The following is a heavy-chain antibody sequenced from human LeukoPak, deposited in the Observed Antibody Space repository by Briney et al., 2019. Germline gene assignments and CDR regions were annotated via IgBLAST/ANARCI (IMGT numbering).Heavy chain of an antibody. Sequence: SQTLSLTCTVSGGSISSGDYYWSWIRQHPGKGLEWIGYIYYSGTTYYNPSLKSQVIISVDTSKNQFSLKLSSVTAADTAMYYCARERVPLVGAPRGYVDTWGQGTLVTVSS. CDR1: GGSISSGDYY. D-gene: IGHD1-26*01. CDR3: ARERVPLVGAPRGYVDT. CDR2: IYYSGTT. V-gene: IGHV4-31*01. J-gene: IGHJ4*02.